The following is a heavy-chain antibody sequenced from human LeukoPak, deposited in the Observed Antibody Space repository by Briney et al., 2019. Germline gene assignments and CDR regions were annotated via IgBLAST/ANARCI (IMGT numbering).Heavy chain of an antibody. CDR2: INHSGST. CDR1: GGSFSGYY. D-gene: IGHD3-10*01. J-gene: IGHJ4*02. V-gene: IGHV4-34*01. CDR3: ARRSIWFGDIDY. Sequence: PSETLSLTCAVYGGSFSGYYWSWIRQPPGKGLEWIGEINHSGSTNYNPSLKSRVTISVDTSKNQFSLKLSSVTAADTAVYYCARRSIWFGDIDYWGQGTLVTVSS.